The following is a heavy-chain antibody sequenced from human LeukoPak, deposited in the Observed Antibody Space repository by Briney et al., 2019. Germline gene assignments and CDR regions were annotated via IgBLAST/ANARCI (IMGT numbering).Heavy chain of an antibody. D-gene: IGHD6-6*01. V-gene: IGHV4-59*01. CDR1: GGSISSYY. J-gene: IGHJ4*02. CDR3: ARGAAARRSDY. CDR2: IYYSGST. Sequence: PSETLSLTCTVSGGSISSYYWSWIRQPPGKGLEWIGYIYYSGSTNYNPSLKSRVTISVDTSKNQFSLKLSSVTAADTAVYYYARGAAARRSDYWGQGTLVTVSS.